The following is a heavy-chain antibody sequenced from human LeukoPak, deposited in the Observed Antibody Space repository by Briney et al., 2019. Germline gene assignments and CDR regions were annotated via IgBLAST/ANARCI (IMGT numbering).Heavy chain of an antibody. V-gene: IGHV3-30*02. D-gene: IGHD2-21*02. CDR1: GFTFSSYG. CDR2: IRYDGSNK. Sequence: GGSLRLSCAASGFTFSSYGMHWVRQAPGKGLEWVAFIRYDGSNKYYADSVEGRFTISRDNSKNTLYLQMNSLRAEDTAVYYCAREDVVVTAIYFDYWGQGTLVTVSS. J-gene: IGHJ4*02. CDR3: AREDVVVTAIYFDY.